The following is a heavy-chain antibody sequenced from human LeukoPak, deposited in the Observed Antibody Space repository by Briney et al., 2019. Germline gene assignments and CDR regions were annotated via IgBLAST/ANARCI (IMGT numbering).Heavy chain of an antibody. CDR3: ATKPTYGAYTDY. V-gene: IGHV3-23*01. Sequence: GGSLRLSCAATGFTFSNYPMNWIRQAPGKGLEWVSTISGSGTTTYCADSVEGRFTISRDNSKNTLYLQMNRLRAEDTAVYYCATKPTYGAYTDYWGQGTLVTVSS. D-gene: IGHD4/OR15-4a*01. CDR2: ISGSGTTT. J-gene: IGHJ4*02. CDR1: GFTFSNYP.